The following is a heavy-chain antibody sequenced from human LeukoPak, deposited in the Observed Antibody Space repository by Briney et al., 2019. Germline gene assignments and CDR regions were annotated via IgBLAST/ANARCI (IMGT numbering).Heavy chain of an antibody. J-gene: IGHJ4*02. V-gene: IGHV3-23*01. CDR1: GFTFSNYD. D-gene: IGHD3-10*01. CDR2: VIGSGSST. CDR3: ARGLSMVRGVIH. Sequence: GGSLRLSCAASGFTFSNYDMSWVRRAPGKGLEWVSTVIGSGSSTYYADSVKGRFTISRDSSKSTLYLHMNSLRAEDTAVYYCARGLSMVRGVIHWGQGTLVTVSS.